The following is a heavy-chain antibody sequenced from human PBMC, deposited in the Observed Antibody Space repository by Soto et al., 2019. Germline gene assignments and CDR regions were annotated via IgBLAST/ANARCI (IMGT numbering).Heavy chain of an antibody. D-gene: IGHD4-17*01. CDR3: ARDDVYGDYDENDY. CDR1: GFTFSSYS. CDR2: ISSSSSYI. Sequence: EVQLVESGGGLVKPGGSLRLSCAASGFTFSSYSMNWVRQAPGKGLEWVSSISSSSSYIYYADSVKGRFTISRDNAKNSRYLQMNSLRAEDTAVYYCARDDVYGDYDENDYWGQGTLVTVSS. V-gene: IGHV3-21*01. J-gene: IGHJ4*02.